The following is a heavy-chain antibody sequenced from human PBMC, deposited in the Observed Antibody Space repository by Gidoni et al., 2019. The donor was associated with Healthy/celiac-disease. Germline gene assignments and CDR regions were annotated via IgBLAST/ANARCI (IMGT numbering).Heavy chain of an antibody. V-gene: IGHV3-33*01. J-gene: IGHJ4*02. CDR3: ARGIVGAPIDY. Sequence: QVQLVESGGGVVQPGRSLRLSCAASGFTFSSYGMHWVRQAPGKGLEWVAVIWYDGSNKYYADSVKGRFTISRDNSKNTLYLQMNSLRAEDTAVYYCARGIVGAPIDYWGQGTLVTVSS. CDR2: IWYDGSNK. CDR1: GFTFSSYG. D-gene: IGHD1-26*01.